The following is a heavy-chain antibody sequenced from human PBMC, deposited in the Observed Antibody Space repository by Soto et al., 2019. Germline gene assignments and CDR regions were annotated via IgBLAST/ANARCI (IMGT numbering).Heavy chain of an antibody. CDR1: SGSISDTNW. CDR2: IYHSGAT. V-gene: IGHV4-4*02. J-gene: IGHJ5*02. D-gene: IGHD1-20*01. Sequence: SETLSLTCAVSSGSISDTNWCSWLRQPPGRGLEWIGEIYHSGATNYNPSLKSRVTISVDKSKNQFSLNLNFVTAADTAVYYCARNQGVPSTEMYKWLDPWGQGTLVTVSS. CDR3: ARNQGVPSTEMYKWLDP.